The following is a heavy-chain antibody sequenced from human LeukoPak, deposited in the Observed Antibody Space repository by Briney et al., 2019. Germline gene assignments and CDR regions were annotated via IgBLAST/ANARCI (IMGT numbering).Heavy chain of an antibody. CDR1: GFTFSSYA. CDR2: ISGSGGST. V-gene: IGHV3-23*01. CDR3: AKARGEITFGGVIVF. Sequence: GGSLRLSCAASGFTFSSYAMSWVRQAPGKGLEWVSAISGSGGSTCYADSVKGRFTISRDNSKNTLYLQMNSLRAEDTAVYYCAKARGEITFGGVIVFWGQGTLVTVSS. J-gene: IGHJ4*02. D-gene: IGHD3-16*02.